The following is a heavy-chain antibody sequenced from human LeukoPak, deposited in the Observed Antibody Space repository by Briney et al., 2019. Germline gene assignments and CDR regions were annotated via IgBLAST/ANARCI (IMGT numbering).Heavy chain of an antibody. D-gene: IGHD6-13*01. Sequence: ASVTVSCTASGYTFIDYYIHWVRQAPGQGLEWMGRINPNSGVTNYAQKFHGWVTLTRDASINTAYMQLSSLTSEDTSTYFCARSFLSAGGPFDYWGQGTLVTVSS. CDR2: INPNSGVT. J-gene: IGHJ4*02. V-gene: IGHV1/OR15-1*03. CDR1: GYTFIDYY. CDR3: ARSFLSAGGPFDY.